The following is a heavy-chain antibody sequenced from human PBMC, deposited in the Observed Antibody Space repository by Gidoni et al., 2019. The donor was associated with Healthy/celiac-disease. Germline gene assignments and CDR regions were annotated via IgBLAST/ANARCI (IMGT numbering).Heavy chain of an antibody. CDR3: ARGALGDSSGPKYYYYGMDV. Sequence: QVQLQESGPGLVKPSETLSLTCTVSGGSVSSGSYYWRWIRQPPGKGLEWIGYIYYSGSTNYNPSRKSRVTISVDTSKNQFSLKLSSVTAADTAVYYCARGALGDSSGPKYYYYGMDVWGQGTTVTVSS. D-gene: IGHD3-22*01. V-gene: IGHV4-61*01. CDR1: GGSVSSGSYY. J-gene: IGHJ6*02. CDR2: IYYSGST.